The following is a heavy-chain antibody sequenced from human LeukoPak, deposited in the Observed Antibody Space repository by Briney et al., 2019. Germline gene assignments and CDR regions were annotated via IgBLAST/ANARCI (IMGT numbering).Heavy chain of an antibody. Sequence: PGRSLRLSCAASGFTFTSYGVHWVRQAPGKGLEWVAVIWYDGSNKYYADSVKGRFTISRDNSKNTLYLQMNSLRDEDTAVYYCARDDSYYGWGQDTLVTVSS. V-gene: IGHV3-33*01. J-gene: IGHJ1*01. CDR1: GFTFTSYG. CDR3: ARDDSYYG. CDR2: IWYDGSNK. D-gene: IGHD3-10*01.